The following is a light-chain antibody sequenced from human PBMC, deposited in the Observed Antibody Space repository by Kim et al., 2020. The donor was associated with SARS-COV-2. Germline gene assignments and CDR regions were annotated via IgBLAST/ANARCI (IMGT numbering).Light chain of an antibody. CDR1: DIGSKT. Sequence: SYELTQPPSVSVAPGKTARITCGGNDIGSKTVCWYQQRPGQAPVLVIYYDSDRPSGIPQRFSGSNSGNTATLTISRVEAGDEADYYCNSRDSNDNVVFGGGTQLTVL. J-gene: IGLJ2*01. CDR3: NSRDSNDNVV. V-gene: IGLV3-21*01. CDR2: YDS.